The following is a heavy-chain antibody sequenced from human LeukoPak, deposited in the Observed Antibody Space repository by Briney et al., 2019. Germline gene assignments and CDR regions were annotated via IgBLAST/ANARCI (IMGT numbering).Heavy chain of an antibody. V-gene: IGHV4-59*01. CDR3: ARERYSLGDY. Sequence: SETLSLTCTVSGGSISSYYWSWIRQPPGKGLEWIGYIYYSGSTNYNPSLKSRVTISVDTSKNQFSLKLSSVTAADTAVYYCARERYSLGDYWGQGTLVTVSS. D-gene: IGHD1-1*01. CDR2: IYYSGST. CDR1: GGSISSYY. J-gene: IGHJ4*02.